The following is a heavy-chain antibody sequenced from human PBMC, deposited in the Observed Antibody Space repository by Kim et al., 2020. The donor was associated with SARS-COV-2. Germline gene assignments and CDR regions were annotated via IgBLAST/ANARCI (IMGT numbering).Heavy chain of an antibody. Sequence: GGSLRLSCTGSGFTFRNYVMSWVRQAPGKGLEWVSSIGGGGATTYYADSVKGRFTLSRDNSKNTVYLQMNSLRAEDTAGYVCAKCLTPLYYGIDVWGQG. D-gene: IGHD3-16*01. J-gene: IGHJ6*02. CDR2: IGGGGATT. CDR3: AKCLTPLYYGIDV. CDR1: GFTFRNYV. V-gene: IGHV3-23*01.